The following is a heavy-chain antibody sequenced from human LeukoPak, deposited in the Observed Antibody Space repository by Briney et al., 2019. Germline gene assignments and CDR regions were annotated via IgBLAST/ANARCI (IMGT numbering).Heavy chain of an antibody. Sequence: ASVKVSCKASGYTFTSYGISWVRQAPGQGLEWMGWISAYNGNTNYAQKFQGRVTMTRDTSISTAYMELSRLRSDDTAVYYCARGGTAAARDGNDGYWGQGTLVTVSS. CDR3: ARGGTAAARDGNDGY. CDR2: ISAYNGNT. D-gene: IGHD6-13*01. J-gene: IGHJ4*02. CDR1: GYTFTSYG. V-gene: IGHV1-18*01.